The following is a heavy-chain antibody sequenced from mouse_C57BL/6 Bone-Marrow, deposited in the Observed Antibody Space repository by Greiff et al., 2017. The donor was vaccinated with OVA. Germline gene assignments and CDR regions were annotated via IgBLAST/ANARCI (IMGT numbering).Heavy chain of an antibody. CDR2: IYPGDGDT. CDR1: GYAFSSSW. CDR3: ARDGNSRDYYAMDY. D-gene: IGHD2-1*01. J-gene: IGHJ4*01. V-gene: IGHV1-82*01. Sequence: QVQLQQSGPELVKPGASVKISCKASGYAFSSSWMNWVKQRPGKGLEWIGRIYPGDGDTNYNGKFKGKATLTADKSSSTAYMQLSSLTSEDSAVYFCARDGNSRDYYAMDYWGQGTSVTVSS.